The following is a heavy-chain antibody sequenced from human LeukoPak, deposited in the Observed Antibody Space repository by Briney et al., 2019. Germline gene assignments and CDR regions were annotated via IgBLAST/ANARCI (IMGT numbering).Heavy chain of an antibody. CDR1: AFIFSGHW. CDR3: ARGRWRSLFDP. CDR2: INHSGST. J-gene: IGHJ5*02. Sequence: GSLRLSCEGSAFIFSGHWMNWVRQPPGKGLEWIGEINHSGSTNYNPSLKSRVTISVDTSKNQFSLKLSSVTAADTAVYYCARGRWRSLFDPWGQGTLVTVSS. V-gene: IGHV4-34*01. D-gene: IGHD4-23*01.